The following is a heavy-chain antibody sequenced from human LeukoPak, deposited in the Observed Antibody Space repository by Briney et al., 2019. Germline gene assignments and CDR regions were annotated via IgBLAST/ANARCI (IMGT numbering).Heavy chain of an antibody. CDR2: ISAYNGNT. D-gene: IGHD3-22*01. V-gene: IGHV1-18*01. CDR3: ARKHYYDSSGLYYFDY. CDR1: GYTFTSYG. Sequence: GASVKVSCKASGYTFTSYGISWVRQAPGQGVEWMGWISAYNGNTNYAQKLQGRVTMTTDTSTSTAYMELRSLRSDDTAVYYCARKHYYDSSGLYYFDYWGQGTLVTVSS. J-gene: IGHJ4*02.